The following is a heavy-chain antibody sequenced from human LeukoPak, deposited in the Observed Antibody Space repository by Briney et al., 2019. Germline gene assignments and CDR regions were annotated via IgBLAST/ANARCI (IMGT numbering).Heavy chain of an antibody. J-gene: IGHJ4*02. CDR3: AKDSGPYTSGYYGH. CDR2: NSGGGGTT. V-gene: IGHV3-23*01. CDR1: GFTFSSYA. Sequence: GGSLRLSCAASGFTFSSYAMSWVRQAPGKRLECVLANSGGGGTTYYADSVKGRFTISRDNSKNMLFLQMNSLRAEDTAVYYCAKDSGPYTSGYYGHWGQGTLVTVSS. D-gene: IGHD3-22*01.